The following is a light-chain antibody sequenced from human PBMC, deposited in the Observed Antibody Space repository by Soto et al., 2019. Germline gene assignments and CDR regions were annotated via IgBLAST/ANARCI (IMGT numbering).Light chain of an antibody. CDR1: SCNIGNNY. Sequence: QSVLTQPPSVSATPGQKVTISCSGSSCNIGNNYVSWYQQLPGTAPKLLIYDNNKRPSGIPDRFSGSKSVTSATLDITGLQTGDEADYYCGKWDFGLSPVVFGGGTKLTVL. CDR3: GKWDFGLSPVV. V-gene: IGLV1-51*01. J-gene: IGLJ3*02. CDR2: DNN.